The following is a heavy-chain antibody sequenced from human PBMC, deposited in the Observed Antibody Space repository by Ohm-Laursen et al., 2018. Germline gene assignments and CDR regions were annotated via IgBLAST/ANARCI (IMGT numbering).Heavy chain of an antibody. CDR1: GFTVSSNY. CDR3: ARERLRKIYYYYYGMDV. J-gene: IGHJ6*02. Sequence: SLRLSCAASGFTVSSNYMSWIRQAPGKGLEWVSYISSSGSTIYYADSVKGRFTISRDNAKNSLYLQMNSLRAEDTAVYYCARERLRKIYYYYYGMDVWGQGTTVTVSS. V-gene: IGHV3-11*01. D-gene: IGHD3-16*01. CDR2: ISSSGSTI.